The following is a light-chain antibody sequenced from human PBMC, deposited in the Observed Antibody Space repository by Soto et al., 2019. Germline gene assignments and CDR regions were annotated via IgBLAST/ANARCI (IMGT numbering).Light chain of an antibody. CDR3: MQALQTPIT. J-gene: IGKJ5*01. CDR1: QSLLFSNGYNY. Sequence: DIVMTQSPLSLPVTPGEPASISCRSSQSLLFSNGYNYLDWYLQKPGQSPQLLMYLGSTRASGVPDRFSGSGSGTDFTLKISRVEAEDVGLYYCMQALQTPITFGQGTRLEIK. V-gene: IGKV2-28*01. CDR2: LGS.